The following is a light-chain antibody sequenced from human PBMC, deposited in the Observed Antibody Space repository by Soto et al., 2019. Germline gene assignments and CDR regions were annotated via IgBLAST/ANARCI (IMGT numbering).Light chain of an antibody. CDR1: QSIRKY. V-gene: IGKV1-6*01. CDR2: AAS. CDR3: LQDINYPWT. Sequence: IQMTQSPSSLSASVVDRVIITCRASQSIRKYLNWYQHKPGKVPTLLIYAASSLQSGVPPRFSGSGSGTDFTLAISSLQPEDSATYYCLQDINYPWTFGQGTKVDVK. J-gene: IGKJ1*01.